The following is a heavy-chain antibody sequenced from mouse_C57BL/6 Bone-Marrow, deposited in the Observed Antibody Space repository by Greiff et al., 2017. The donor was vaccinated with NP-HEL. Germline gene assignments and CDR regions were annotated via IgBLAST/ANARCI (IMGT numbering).Heavy chain of an antibody. CDR1: GFNITDYY. Sequence: VHVKQSGAELVRPGASVKLSCTASGFNITDYYMHWVKQRPEQGLEWIGRIDPEDGDTEYAPKFQGKSTMTADTSSNTAYLQLSSLTSEDTAVYYVTAYYRGSMDYWGQGTSVTVSS. CDR2: IDPEDGDT. J-gene: IGHJ4*01. CDR3: TAYYRGSMDY. V-gene: IGHV14-1*01. D-gene: IGHD2-14*01.